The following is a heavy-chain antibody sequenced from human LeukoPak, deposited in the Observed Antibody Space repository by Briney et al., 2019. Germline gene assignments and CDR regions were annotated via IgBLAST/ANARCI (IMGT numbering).Heavy chain of an antibody. J-gene: IGHJ6*03. CDR2: LYHSDSA. CDR3: ARQHDSYYYYYIDV. CDR1: GYSISNNYY. V-gene: IGHV4-38-2*01. Sequence: PSETLSLTCAVSGYSISNNYYWVWIRQPPGRGLEWIGSLYHSDSAYYNTSLRSRVSMSVDTSKNQFSLTLSLVTAADTAVYYCARQHDSYYYYYIDVWGSGTTVTVSS.